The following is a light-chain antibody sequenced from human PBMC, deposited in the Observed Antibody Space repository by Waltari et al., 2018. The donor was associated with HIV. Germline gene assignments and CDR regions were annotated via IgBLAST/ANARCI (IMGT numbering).Light chain of an antibody. CDR2: SVS. CDR3: QQYEKWPPLT. CDR1: QSVGNS. V-gene: IGKV3-15*01. J-gene: IGKJ4*01. Sequence: VMTQSPVTLSASLGERVTLSCRASQSVGNSFAWYQQRPGQAPGVLIYSVSTRAAGVAARFSGSGSATDFTLTISSLQSEDYAVYFCQQYEKWPPLTFGGGTKV.